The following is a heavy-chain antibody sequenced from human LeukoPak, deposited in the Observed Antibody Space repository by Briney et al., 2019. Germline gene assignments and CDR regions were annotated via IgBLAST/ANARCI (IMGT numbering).Heavy chain of an antibody. J-gene: IGHJ6*02. CDR3: ARRTTFPVVGMDV. D-gene: IGHD1-7*01. V-gene: IGHV4-4*02. Sequence: SETLSLTCAVSGGSISSKIWWTWARQPPGKGLEWIGEIFHSGSPNYTPSLKSRVTISVDKSKNQFSLKLSSVTAADTAVYYCARRTTFPVVGMDVWGQGTTVTVSS. CDR2: IFHSGSP. CDR1: GGSISSKIW.